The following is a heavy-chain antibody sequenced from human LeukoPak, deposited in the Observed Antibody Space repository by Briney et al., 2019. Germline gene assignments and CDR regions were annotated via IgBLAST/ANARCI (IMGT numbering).Heavy chain of an antibody. CDR3: ARDRQHGTYYHGSESYDY. D-gene: IGHD3-10*01. V-gene: IGHV1-18*01. Sequence: ASVKVSCKASGYIFTSYGISWVRQAPGQGLEWMGWISAYNGNTNYAQKFQGRVTMTTDTSTSTAYMELRSPRCDDTAVYYCARDRQHGTYYHGSESYDYWGQGTLVTVSS. CDR1: GYIFTSYG. J-gene: IGHJ4*02. CDR2: ISAYNGNT.